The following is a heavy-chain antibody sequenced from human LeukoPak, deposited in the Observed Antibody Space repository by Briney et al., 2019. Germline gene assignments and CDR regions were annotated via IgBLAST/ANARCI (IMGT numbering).Heavy chain of an antibody. Sequence: ASVKVSCKASGGTFSSYAISWVRQAPGQGLEWMGGIIPIFGTANYAQKFQGRVTITADKSTSTAYMELSSLRSEDTAVYYCAGAIVVVPAAIRFPTSGGFDPWGQGTLVTASS. V-gene: IGHV1-69*06. CDR3: AGAIVVVPAAIRFPTSGGFDP. CDR1: GGTFSSYA. D-gene: IGHD2-2*01. J-gene: IGHJ5*02. CDR2: IIPIFGTA.